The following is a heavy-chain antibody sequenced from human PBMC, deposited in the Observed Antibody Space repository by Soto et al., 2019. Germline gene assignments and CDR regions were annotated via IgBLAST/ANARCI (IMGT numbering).Heavy chain of an antibody. D-gene: IGHD3-22*01. CDR3: ASVAYCDPTGYYYYFDY. V-gene: IGHV4-38-2*01. CDR1: GYPISTGYY. CDR2: IYRSGST. J-gene: IGHJ4*02. Sequence: SSETLSLTCAVSGYPISTGYYWGWIRQPPGKGLEWIGSIYRSGSTYYNPSLKSRVTISMDMSKNQFSLKLTSVTAADTAVYYCASVAYCDPTGYYYYFDYWGQGTLVTVSS.